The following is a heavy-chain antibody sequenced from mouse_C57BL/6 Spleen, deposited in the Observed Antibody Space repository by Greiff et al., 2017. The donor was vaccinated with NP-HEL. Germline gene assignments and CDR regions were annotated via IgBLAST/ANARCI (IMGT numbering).Heavy chain of an antibody. CDR3: PRALYYAMDY. V-gene: IGHV1-50*01. CDR2: IDPSDSYT. J-gene: IGHJ4*01. Sequence: QVQLQQPGAELVKPGASVKLSCKASGYTFTSYWMQWVKQRPGQGLEWIGEIDPSDSYTNYNQKFKGKATLTVDTSSSTAYMQLSSLTSEDSAVYSCPRALYYAMDYWGQGTSVTVSS. CDR1: GYTFTSYW.